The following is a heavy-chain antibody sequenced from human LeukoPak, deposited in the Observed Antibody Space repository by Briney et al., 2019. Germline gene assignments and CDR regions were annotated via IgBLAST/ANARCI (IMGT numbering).Heavy chain of an antibody. J-gene: IGHJ4*02. V-gene: IGHV4-59*01. Sequence: ASETLSLTCTVSGGSISSYYWTWIRRPPGKGLEWIGYIYYSGSTNYNPSLKSRVTISVDTSKNQFSLKLSSVTAADTAVYYCARTPRRGYCSGGSCQSYYFDCWGQGTLVTVSS. CDR3: ARTPRRGYCSGGSCQSYYFDC. CDR1: GGSISSYY. CDR2: IYYSGST. D-gene: IGHD2-15*01.